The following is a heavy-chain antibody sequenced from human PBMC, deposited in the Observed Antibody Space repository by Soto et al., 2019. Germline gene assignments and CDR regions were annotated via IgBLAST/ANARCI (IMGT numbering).Heavy chain of an antibody. D-gene: IGHD2-2*01. J-gene: IGHJ6*03. CDR3: AREGYCSSTSCYSLGYYYYYMDV. CDR1: GFTFSSYS. V-gene: IGHV3-21*01. CDR2: ITSSSSYI. Sequence: EVQLGESGGGLGKPGGSLRLSCAASGFTFSSYSMNWVRQAPGKGLEWVSSITSSSSYIHYADSVKGRFTISRDNAKNSLYLQMNSLRAEDTAVYYCAREGYCSSTSCYSLGYYYYYMDVWGKGTTVTVSS.